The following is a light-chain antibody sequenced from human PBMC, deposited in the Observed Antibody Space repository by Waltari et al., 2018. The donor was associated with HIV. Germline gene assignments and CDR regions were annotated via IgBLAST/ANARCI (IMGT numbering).Light chain of an antibody. J-gene: IGLJ2*01. Sequence: QSVLTQPPSVSAAPGQKVTISCSGSSSNIGNNYVSCYQQLPGTAPKLLIYENDKRPSGIPDRCSGSKSGTSATLGISGLRSEDEADYYCAAWDGSLSGVVFGGGTKLTVL. V-gene: IGLV1-51*02. CDR2: END. CDR3: AAWDGSLSGVV. CDR1: SSNIGNNY.